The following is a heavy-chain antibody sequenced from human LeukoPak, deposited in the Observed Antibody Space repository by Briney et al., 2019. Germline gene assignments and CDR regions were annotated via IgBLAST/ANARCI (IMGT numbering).Heavy chain of an antibody. J-gene: IGHJ4*02. Sequence: SETLSLTCTVSGGSISSYYWSWIRQPPGKGLEWIGYIYYSGSTNYNPSLKSRVTILVDTSKNQFSLKLSSVTAADTAVYYCARESRDGYSLDFDYWGQGTLVTVSS. CDR3: ARESRDGYSLDFDY. CDR2: IYYSGST. CDR1: GGSISSYY. D-gene: IGHD5-24*01. V-gene: IGHV4-59*12.